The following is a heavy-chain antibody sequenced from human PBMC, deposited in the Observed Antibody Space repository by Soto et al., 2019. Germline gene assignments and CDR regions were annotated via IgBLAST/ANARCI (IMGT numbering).Heavy chain of an antibody. CDR2: INPSGGST. D-gene: IGHD6-19*01. CDR3: ANYRAVAGSFDY. CDR1: GYTFTSYY. Sequence: ASVKVSCKASGYTFTSYYMHWVRQAPGQGLEWMGIINPSGGSTSYAQKFQGRVTMTRDTSTSTVYMELSSLRSEDTAVYYCANYRAVAGSFDYWGQGTLVTVYS. J-gene: IGHJ4*02. V-gene: IGHV1-46*01.